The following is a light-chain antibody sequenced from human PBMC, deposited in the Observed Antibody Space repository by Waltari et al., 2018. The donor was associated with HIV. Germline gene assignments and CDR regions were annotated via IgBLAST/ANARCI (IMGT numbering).Light chain of an antibody. Sequence: VVTQEPSLTVSPGDTVTLSCASFSGNVASSHFPYWFQLKPGHAPRTLIYDLEKSHPLTPCRFSGFLDGGRAILTLSGALPEDEAEYFCLLSYNGGRFFGGGTTLTV. CDR3: LLSYNGGRF. V-gene: IGLV7-46*01. CDR2: DLE. J-gene: IGLJ2*01. CDR1: SGNVASSHF.